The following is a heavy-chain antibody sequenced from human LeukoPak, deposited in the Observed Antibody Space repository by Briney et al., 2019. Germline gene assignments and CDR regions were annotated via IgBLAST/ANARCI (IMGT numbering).Heavy chain of an antibody. Sequence: SETLSLTCTVSGGSISSYYRSWIRQPPGKGLEWIGSIYCSGSTYYNPSLKSRVTISVDTSKNQFSLKLSSVTAADTAVYYCARVVYSYGSLYYFDYWGQGTLVTVSS. CDR1: GGSISSYY. J-gene: IGHJ4*02. CDR2: IYCSGST. D-gene: IGHD5-18*01. CDR3: ARVVYSYGSLYYFDY. V-gene: IGHV4-39*07.